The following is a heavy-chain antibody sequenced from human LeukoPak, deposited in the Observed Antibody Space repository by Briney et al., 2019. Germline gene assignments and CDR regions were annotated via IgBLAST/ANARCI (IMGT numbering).Heavy chain of an antibody. CDR3: ARDNWGASDDYGDYFGMDV. J-gene: IGHJ6*02. D-gene: IGHD4-17*01. V-gene: IGHV3-30*04. CDR1: GFTFSSYA. CDR2: ISYDGSNK. Sequence: PGGSLRLCCAASGFTFSSYAMHWVRQAPGKGLEWVAVISYDGSNKYYADSVKGRFTISRDNSKNTLYLQMNSLRAEDTAVYYCARDNWGASDDYGDYFGMDVWGQGTTVTVSS.